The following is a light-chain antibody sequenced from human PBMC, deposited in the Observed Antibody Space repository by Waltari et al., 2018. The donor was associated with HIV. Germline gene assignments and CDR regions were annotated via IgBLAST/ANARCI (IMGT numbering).Light chain of an antibody. V-gene: IGLV1-40*01. J-gene: IGLJ3*02. CDR3: QSYDSSLSSSV. CDR1: SSNIGEGYD. Sequence: QSVLTQPPSVSGAPGQRVTISCAGSSSNIGEGYDVHWYQQLPGTAPTLLIHTNSNRPAGGPDRFSGSKSGTLASLAITGLQAEDEADYYCQSYDSSLSSSVFGGGTKLTVL. CDR2: TNS.